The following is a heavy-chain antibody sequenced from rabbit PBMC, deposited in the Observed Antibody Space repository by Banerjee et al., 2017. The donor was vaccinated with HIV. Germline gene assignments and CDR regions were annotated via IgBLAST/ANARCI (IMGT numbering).Heavy chain of an antibody. D-gene: IGHD1-1*01. CDR3: ARNTANSLDYFDL. Sequence: QSLEESGGDLVKPGASLTLTCIASGFTLSSYWICWVRQAPGKGLEWIACIYTGSDSTYYASWAKGRFTISKTSSTTVTLQMTSLTAADTATYFCARNTANSLDYFDLWGPGTLVTVS. CDR2: IYTGSDST. V-gene: IGHV1S40*01. CDR1: GFTLSSYW. J-gene: IGHJ4*01.